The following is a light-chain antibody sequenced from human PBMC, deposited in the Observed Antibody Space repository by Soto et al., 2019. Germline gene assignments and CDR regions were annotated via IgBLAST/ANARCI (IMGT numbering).Light chain of an antibody. Sequence: QSALTQPASVSGSPGQSITISCTETSSDVGGYNYVSWYQQHPGKAPKLMIYEVSNRPSGVSNRFSGSKSGNTASLTISGLQAEDEADYYCSSYTSSSTRGGVFGGGTKLTVL. CDR3: SSYTSSSTRGGV. V-gene: IGLV2-14*01. CDR2: EVS. J-gene: IGLJ2*01. CDR1: SSDVGGYNY.